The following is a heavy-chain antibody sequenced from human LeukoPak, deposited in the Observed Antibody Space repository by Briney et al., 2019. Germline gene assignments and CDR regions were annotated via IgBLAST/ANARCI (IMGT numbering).Heavy chain of an antibody. CDR2: IYYSGST. CDR1: GGSISSSSYY. Sequence: SETLSLTCTVSGGSISSSSYYWGWIRQPPGKGLEWIGSIYYSGSTYYNPSLKSRVTISVDTSKNQFSLKLSSVTAADTAVYYCARAKVVYSSGWSSGGGFDYWGQGTLVTVSS. D-gene: IGHD6-19*01. J-gene: IGHJ4*02. V-gene: IGHV4-39*07. CDR3: ARAKVVYSSGWSSGGGFDY.